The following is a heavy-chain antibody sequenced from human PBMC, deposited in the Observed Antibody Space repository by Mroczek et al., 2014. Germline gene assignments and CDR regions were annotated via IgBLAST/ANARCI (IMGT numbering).Heavy chain of an antibody. J-gene: IGHJ4*02. V-gene: IGHV1-2*02. CDR1: GYTFTGYY. D-gene: IGHD2-2*02. CDR2: INPNSGGT. Sequence: VQLVESGAEVKKPGASVKVSCKASGYTFTGYYMHWVRQAPGQGLEWMGWINPNSGGTNYAQKFQGRVTMTRDTSISTAYMELSRLRSDDTAVYYCARGHLGYCSSTSCYKAPFDYWGQGTLVTVSS. CDR3: ARGHLGYCSSTSCYKAPFDY.